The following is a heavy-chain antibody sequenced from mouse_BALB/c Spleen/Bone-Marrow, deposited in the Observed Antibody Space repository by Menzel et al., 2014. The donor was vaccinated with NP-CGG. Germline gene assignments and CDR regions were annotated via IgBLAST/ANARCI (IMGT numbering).Heavy chain of an antibody. Sequence: EVKLMESGPDLVKPSQSLSLTCTVTGYSITSGYSWHWIRQFPGDKLEWMGYIHYSGSTNYNPSLKSRISITRDTSKNQFFLQLNPVTTGDTATYYCARSRRQLGLPFDYWGQGTTLTVSS. CDR1: GYSITSGYS. D-gene: IGHD3-2*01. V-gene: IGHV3-1*02. CDR3: ARSRRQLGLPFDY. J-gene: IGHJ2*01. CDR2: IHYSGST.